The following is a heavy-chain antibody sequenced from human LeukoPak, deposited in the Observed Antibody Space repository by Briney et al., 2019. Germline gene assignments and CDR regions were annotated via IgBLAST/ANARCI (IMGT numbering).Heavy chain of an antibody. CDR1: GFTFSSYG. V-gene: IGHV3-23*01. Sequence: GGSLRLSCAASGFTFSSYGMHWVRQAPGKGLEWVSTISDSGSGGSTYYADSVKGRFTTSRDNSKNTLYLQMNSLRVEDTAVYYCAKRAVAGPVDNWGQGTLVTVSS. CDR3: AKRAVAGPVDN. CDR2: ISDSGSGGST. D-gene: IGHD6-19*01. J-gene: IGHJ4*02.